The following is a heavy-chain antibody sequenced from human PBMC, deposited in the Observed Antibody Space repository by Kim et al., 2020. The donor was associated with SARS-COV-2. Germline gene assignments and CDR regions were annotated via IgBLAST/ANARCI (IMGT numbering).Heavy chain of an antibody. CDR3: ARGDFLLILTGYYYFDY. CDR1: GGTFSSYA. Sequence: SVKVSCKASGGTFSSYAISWVRQAPGQGLEWMGGIIPIFGTANYAQKFQGRVTITADESTSTAYMELSSLRSEDTAVYYCARGDFLLILTGYYYFDYWGQGTLVTVSS. J-gene: IGHJ4*02. CDR2: IIPIFGTA. V-gene: IGHV1-69*13. D-gene: IGHD3-9*01.